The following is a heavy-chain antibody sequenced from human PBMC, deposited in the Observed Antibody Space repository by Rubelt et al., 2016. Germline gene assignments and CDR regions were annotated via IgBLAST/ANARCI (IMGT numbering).Heavy chain of an antibody. CDR3: AKAAYCSGGICYGPYYYYMDV. J-gene: IGHJ6*03. V-gene: IGHV3-23*01. D-gene: IGHD2-15*01. Sequence: GLEWVSTISGGVANTYYADSVKGRFIISRDNSKNTLCLQMNSLRAEDTAVYYCAKAAYCSGGICYGPYYYYMDVWGKGTTVTVSS. CDR2: ISGGVANT.